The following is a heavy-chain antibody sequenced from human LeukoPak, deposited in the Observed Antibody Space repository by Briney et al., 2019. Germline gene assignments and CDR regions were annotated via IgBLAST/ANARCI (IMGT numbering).Heavy chain of an antibody. V-gene: IGHV4-59*01. J-gene: IGHJ3*02. CDR1: GGPISIYY. D-gene: IGHD5/OR15-5a*01. Sequence: SETLSLTCTVSGGPISIYYWIWIPHPPGKALEYIGYISYSGTTSYNPSLKSRVAIAVDTSKNQFSLKLSSVTAADTAVYYCARDKGLPQAFDIWGQGTMVTVSS. CDR2: ISYSGTT. CDR3: ARDKGLPQAFDI.